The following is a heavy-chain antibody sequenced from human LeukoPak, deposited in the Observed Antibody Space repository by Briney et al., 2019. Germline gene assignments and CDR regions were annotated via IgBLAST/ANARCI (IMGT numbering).Heavy chain of an antibody. CDR3: ARNPGHLRAFDY. Sequence: SETLSLTCTVSGGSVSSGDYYWSWIRQPPGKGLEWIGYIYSSGTTYYTPSLKSRVSISLDTSKNQFSLKLSSVTAADTAVYYCARNPGHLRAFDYWGQGALVTVSS. CDR2: IYSSGTT. CDR1: GGSVSSGDYY. V-gene: IGHV4-30-4*01. J-gene: IGHJ4*02.